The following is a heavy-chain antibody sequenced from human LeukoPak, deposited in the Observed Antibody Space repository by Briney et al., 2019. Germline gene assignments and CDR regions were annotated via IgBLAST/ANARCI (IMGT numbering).Heavy chain of an antibody. CDR2: ISSSSSYI. CDR1: GFTFSSYS. V-gene: IGHV3-21*01. CDR3: ARDSSGWSSDYYYGMDV. J-gene: IGHJ6*02. Sequence: PGGSLRLSCAASGFTFSSYSMNWVRQAPGKGLEWVSSISSSSSYIYYADSVKGRFTISRDNAKNSLYLQMNSLRAEDTAVYCCARDSSGWSSDYYYGMDVWGQGTTVTVSS. D-gene: IGHD6-19*01.